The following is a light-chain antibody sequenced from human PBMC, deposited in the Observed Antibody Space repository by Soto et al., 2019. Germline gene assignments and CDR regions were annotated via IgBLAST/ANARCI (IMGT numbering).Light chain of an antibody. J-gene: IGLJ2*01. Sequence: QSALTQPASVSGSPGQSITISCTGTSSGVGSYNLVSWYQQHPGKAPKLMIYEGTKRPSGVSFRFSGSKSGNTASLTISGLQAEDEADYYCSSYAGSSSYVVFGGGTQLTVL. CDR2: EGT. CDR1: SSGVGSYNL. V-gene: IGLV2-23*01. CDR3: SSYAGSSSYVV.